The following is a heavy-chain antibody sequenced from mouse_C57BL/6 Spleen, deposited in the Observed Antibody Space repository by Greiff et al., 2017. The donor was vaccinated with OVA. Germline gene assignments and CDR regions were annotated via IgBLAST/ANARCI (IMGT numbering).Heavy chain of an antibody. CDR1: GFNIKDDY. Sequence: VQLKESGAELVRPGASVKLSCTASGFNIKDDYMHWVKQRPEQGLEWIGWIDPENGDTEYASKFQGKATITADTSSNTAYLQLSSLTSEDTAVYYCTRGYGDWYFDVWGTGTTVTVSS. CDR3: TRGYGDWYFDV. V-gene: IGHV14-4*01. D-gene: IGHD2-2*01. J-gene: IGHJ1*03. CDR2: IDPENGDT.